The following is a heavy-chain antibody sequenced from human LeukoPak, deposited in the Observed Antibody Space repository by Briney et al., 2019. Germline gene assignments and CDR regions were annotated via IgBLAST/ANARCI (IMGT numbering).Heavy chain of an antibody. CDR1: GFTVSSNY. V-gene: IGHV3-53*01. CDR2: IYSGGST. CDR3: ASLRTAAGNDAFDV. J-gene: IGHJ3*01. Sequence: GGSLRLSCAASGFTVSSNYMSWVRQAPGKGLEWVSVIYSGGSTYYADSVKGRFTISRDNSKNTLYLQMNSLRAEDTAVYYCASLRTAAGNDAFDVWGQGTMVTVSS. D-gene: IGHD2-2*01.